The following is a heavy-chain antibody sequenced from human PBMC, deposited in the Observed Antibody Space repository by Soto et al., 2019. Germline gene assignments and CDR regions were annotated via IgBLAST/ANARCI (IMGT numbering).Heavy chain of an antibody. CDR1: GFTFSSYS. Sequence: GGSLRLSCAASGFTFSSYSMNWVHQAPGKGLEWVSYISSSSSTIYYADSVKGRFTISRDNAKNSLYLQMNSLRAEDTAVYYCARKGYGDFQLYFDYWGQGTLVTVSS. CDR3: ARKGYGDFQLYFDY. CDR2: ISSSSSTI. D-gene: IGHD4-17*01. V-gene: IGHV3-48*01. J-gene: IGHJ4*02.